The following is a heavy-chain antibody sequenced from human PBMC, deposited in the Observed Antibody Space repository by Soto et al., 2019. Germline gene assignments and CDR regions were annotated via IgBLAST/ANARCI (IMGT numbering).Heavy chain of an antibody. V-gene: IGHV3-23*01. CDR1: GFTLSSNA. Sequence: HPERFLKLYCVDSGFTLSSNAMSWVRQAPGKGLEWVSAISGSGGSTYYADSVKGRFTISRDNSKNTLYLQMNSLRAEDTAVYYCSQEVPAASNWFDPWGQGTLVTVSS. D-gene: IGHD2-2*01. CDR2: ISGSGGST. CDR3: SQEVPAASNWFDP. J-gene: IGHJ5*02.